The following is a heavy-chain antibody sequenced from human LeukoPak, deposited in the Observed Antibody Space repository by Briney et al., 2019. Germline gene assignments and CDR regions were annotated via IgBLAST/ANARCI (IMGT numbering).Heavy chain of an antibody. J-gene: IGHJ6*03. Sequence: KSSETLSLTCTVSGGSISSSSYYWGWIRQPPGKGLEWIGSIHYSGSTYYNPSLKSRVTISVDTSKNQFSLKLSSVTAADTAVYYCARGSRSVSYYYYYMDVWGKGTTVTVSS. CDR2: IHYSGST. CDR3: ARGSRSVSYYYYYMDV. CDR1: GGSISSSSYY. V-gene: IGHV4-39*07. D-gene: IGHD2-15*01.